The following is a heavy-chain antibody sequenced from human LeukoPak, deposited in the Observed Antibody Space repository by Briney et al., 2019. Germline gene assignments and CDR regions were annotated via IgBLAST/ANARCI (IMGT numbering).Heavy chain of an antibody. CDR1: GGSFSGYY. CDR2: INHSGST. V-gene: IGHV4-34*01. CDR3: ARRANITGTTGMFDY. Sequence: SETLSLTCAVYGGSFSGYYWSWIRQPPGKGLEWIGEINHSGSTNYSPSLKSRVTISVDTSKNQFSLKLSSVTAADTAVYYCARRANITGTTGMFDYWGQGTLVTVSS. D-gene: IGHD1-20*01. J-gene: IGHJ4*02.